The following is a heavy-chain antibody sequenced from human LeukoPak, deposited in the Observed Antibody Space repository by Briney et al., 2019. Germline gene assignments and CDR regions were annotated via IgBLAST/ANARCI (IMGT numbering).Heavy chain of an antibody. CDR1: GGSISSSSYY. J-gene: IGHJ3*02. V-gene: IGHV4-39*07. D-gene: IGHD6-19*01. CDR3: ASGYSGWYDAFDI. CDR2: IYYSGST. Sequence: TLSLTCTVSGGSISSSSYYWGWIRQPPGKGLEWIGSIYYSGSTYYNPSLKSRVTISVDTSKNQFSLKLSSVTAADTAVYYCASGYSGWYDAFDIWGQGTMVTVSS.